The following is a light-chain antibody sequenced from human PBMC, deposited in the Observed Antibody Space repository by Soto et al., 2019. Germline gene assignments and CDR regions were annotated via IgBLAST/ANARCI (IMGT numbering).Light chain of an antibody. Sequence: EKVMTQSPATLSVSPGERATLSCRASQSVSSDLAWYQQKPGQAPRLLMYGASTRATGIPARFSGSASGTEFTLTISSLQSEDFAVYYCQQYNDWPRTFGQGTKLEIK. CDR3: QQYNDWPRT. CDR1: QSVSSD. CDR2: GAS. V-gene: IGKV3-15*01. J-gene: IGKJ2*01.